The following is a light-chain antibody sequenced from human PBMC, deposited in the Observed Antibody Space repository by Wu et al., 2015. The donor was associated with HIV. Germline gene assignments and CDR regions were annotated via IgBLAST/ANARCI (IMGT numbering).Light chain of an antibody. J-gene: IGKJ1*01. CDR2: GSS. V-gene: IGKV3-11*01. CDR1: QSVSSH. Sequence: EIVLTQSPATLSLSPGERATLSCRASQSVSSHLAWYQQKPGQAPRLLIYGSSNRATGAPVKFSGSGSGTDFTLTINSLEPEDFAVYYCQQRSNWPWTFGQGTKVEMK. CDR3: QQRSNWPWT.